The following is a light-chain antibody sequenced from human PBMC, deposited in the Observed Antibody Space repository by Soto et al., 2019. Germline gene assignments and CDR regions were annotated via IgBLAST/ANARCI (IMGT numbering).Light chain of an antibody. V-gene: IGKV3-11*01. Sequence: EIVLTQSPATLSLSPGERATLSCRASQSVSSYLAWFQQKPGKAPRLLIYEASNRATGIPARFSGSGSGTAVTLTISSLEPEDFAVYYCQQRSNWRPTYIFGQGTKLEIK. CDR2: EAS. CDR1: QSVSSY. CDR3: QQRSNWRPTYI. J-gene: IGKJ2*01.